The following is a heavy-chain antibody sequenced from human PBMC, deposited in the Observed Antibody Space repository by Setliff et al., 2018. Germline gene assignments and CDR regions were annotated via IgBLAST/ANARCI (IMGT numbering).Heavy chain of an antibody. V-gene: IGHV4-4*07. CDR3: ARTPRGGNSAFDI. Sequence: ASETLSLTCTVSGGSINNYYWSWIRQPAGKGLEWIGRVYSNVGTNYNPSLKSRVTISIDKFRHQFSLKLTSVTAADTAVYYCARTPRGGNSAFDIWGQGTMVTVSS. CDR1: GGSINNYY. D-gene: IGHD2-21*02. CDR2: VYSNVGT. J-gene: IGHJ3*02.